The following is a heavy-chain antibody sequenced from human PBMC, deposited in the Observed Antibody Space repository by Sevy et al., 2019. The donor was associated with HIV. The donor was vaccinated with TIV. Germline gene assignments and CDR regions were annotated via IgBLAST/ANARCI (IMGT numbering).Heavy chain of an antibody. J-gene: IGHJ4*02. D-gene: IGHD3-22*01. Sequence: GGSLRLSCTIAGFTFSRYAMSWVRQAPGKGLEWVSTISNNGGRTTYADFVKGRFTVSRDNSDNTLCLQLNVVRVEDTATYYCAKWTSDTSGYCSKFDYWGQGSLVTVSS. CDR1: GFTFSRYA. CDR2: ISNNGGRT. V-gene: IGHV3-23*01. CDR3: AKWTSDTSGYCSKFDY.